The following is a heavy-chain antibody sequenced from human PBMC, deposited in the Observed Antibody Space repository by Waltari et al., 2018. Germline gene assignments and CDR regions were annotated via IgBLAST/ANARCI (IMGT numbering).Heavy chain of an antibody. Sequence: QVQLQQWGAGLLKPSENLSLTCAVYGGSFSGYYWSGLRHPPGKGLEVIGEINHSGITNYNPSLRSRVTISVDTSKNQFSLKLSSVTAADTAVYYCARRQREYSGPGAFDIWGQGTMVTVSS. CDR3: ARRQREYSGPGAFDI. V-gene: IGHV4-34*01. D-gene: IGHD5-12*01. CDR1: GGSFSGYY. J-gene: IGHJ3*02. CDR2: INHSGIT.